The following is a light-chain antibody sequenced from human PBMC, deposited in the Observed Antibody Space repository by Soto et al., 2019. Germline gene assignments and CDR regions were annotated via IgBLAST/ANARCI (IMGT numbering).Light chain of an antibody. CDR3: CSYTDINTRV. CDR2: EVS. Sequence: QSALTQPASVSGSPGQSITISCTGTSSDVGAYNYVSWYQQRPGKAPKLVISEVSNRPSGVSNRFSGSKSGNTASLTISGLQAEDEANYYCCSYTDINTRVFGGGTKLTVL. CDR1: SSDVGAYNY. J-gene: IGLJ3*02. V-gene: IGLV2-14*01.